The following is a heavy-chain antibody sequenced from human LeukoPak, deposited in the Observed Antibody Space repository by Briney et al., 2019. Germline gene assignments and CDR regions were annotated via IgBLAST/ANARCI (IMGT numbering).Heavy chain of an antibody. Sequence: GGSLRLSCIASGFTFSNSWMTWVRQAPGRGLEWVANIKDDGTDKQYVDSVKGRFTISRDNAKNSVSLQMDGLRAEDTAVYHCVRESDVWSGPGIGRPLDVWGKGTTVTVSS. V-gene: IGHV3-7*01. CDR1: GFTFSNSW. D-gene: IGHD3-3*01. CDR2: IKDDGTDK. CDR3: VRESDVWSGPGIGRPLDV. J-gene: IGHJ6*04.